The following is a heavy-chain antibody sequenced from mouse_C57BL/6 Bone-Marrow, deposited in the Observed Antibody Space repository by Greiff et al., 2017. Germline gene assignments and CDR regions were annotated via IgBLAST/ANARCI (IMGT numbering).Heavy chain of an antibody. CDR3: TTGMITTGGYFDY. Sequence: VQLKQPGAELVRPGASVKLSCTASGFNIKDDYMHWVKQRPEQGLEWIGWIDPENGDTEYASKFQGKATITADTSSNTAYLQLSSLTSEDTAVYYCTTGMITTGGYFDYWGQGTTLTVSS. D-gene: IGHD2-4*01. CDR2: IDPENGDT. J-gene: IGHJ2*01. CDR1: GFNIKDDY. V-gene: IGHV14-4*01.